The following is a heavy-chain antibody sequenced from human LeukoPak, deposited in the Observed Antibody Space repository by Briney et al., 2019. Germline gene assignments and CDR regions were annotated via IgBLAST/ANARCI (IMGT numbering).Heavy chain of an antibody. CDR2: IYYSGSP. CDR1: GGSISSYY. Sequence: SETLSLTCHVSGGSISSYYWSWIRQPPGKGLEWIGYIYYSGSPNYNPSLKSRVTMSVDTSKNQFSLNLSSATAADTAVYYCARAYDFSEYYFDYWGQGTLVTVSS. V-gene: IGHV4-59*01. J-gene: IGHJ4*02. CDR3: ARAYDFSEYYFDY. D-gene: IGHD3-3*01.